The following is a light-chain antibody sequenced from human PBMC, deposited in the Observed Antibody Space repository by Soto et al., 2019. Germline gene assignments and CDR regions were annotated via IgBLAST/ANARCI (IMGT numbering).Light chain of an antibody. V-gene: IGKV3-20*01. CDR1: QSVGSSY. J-gene: IGKJ1*01. Sequence: EVVLTQSPGTLSLSPGESATLSCRASQSVGSSYLAWYQQKPGQAPRLLIFGASSRATGIPDRFSGSGSGTDFTLTISRLEPEDFAVYYCQHYGPSWTFGQGTKVDIK. CDR2: GAS. CDR3: QHYGPSWT.